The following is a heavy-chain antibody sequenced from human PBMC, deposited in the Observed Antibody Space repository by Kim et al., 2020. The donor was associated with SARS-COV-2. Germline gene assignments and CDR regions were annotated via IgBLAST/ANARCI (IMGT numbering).Heavy chain of an antibody. CDR1: GGSINRRSYY. CDR2: IHYSGST. J-gene: IGHJ5*02. CDR3: ARDSTPSDYYGSGSYFWFDP. D-gene: IGHD3-10*01. V-gene: IGHV4-39*07. Sequence: SETLSLTCSVSGGSINRRSYYWGWIRQPPGKGLEWIGSIHYSGSTYYNPSLKSRVTISVDTSKNQISLKLSSVTAADTAVYYCARDSTPSDYYGSGSYFWFDPRGQGTLVTVSS.